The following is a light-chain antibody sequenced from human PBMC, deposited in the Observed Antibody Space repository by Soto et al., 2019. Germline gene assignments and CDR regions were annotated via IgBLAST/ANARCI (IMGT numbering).Light chain of an antibody. V-gene: IGKV1-39*01. CDR2: AAS. J-gene: IGKJ1*01. CDR1: QIISNY. Sequence: DIQMTQSPSSLSASVGDRVTITCRASQIISNYLTWYHQKPGKAPKLLIYAASSLQSGVPSRFSGSGSGTDFTLTISSLQPEDFATYYCQQFHSFSRTFGQGTKVEVK. CDR3: QQFHSFSRT.